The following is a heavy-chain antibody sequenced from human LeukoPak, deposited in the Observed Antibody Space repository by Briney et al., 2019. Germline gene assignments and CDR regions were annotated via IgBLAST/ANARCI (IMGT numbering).Heavy chain of an antibody. J-gene: IGHJ4*01. CDR3: ATDRRLRWSSPPYYFDY. D-gene: IGHD4-23*01. CDR1: GYTLTELS. V-gene: IGHV1-24*01. CDR2: FDPEDGET. Sequence: APVKLCCTVSGYTLTELSMHWVRQSPGKGLEWMGGFDPEDGETIYAQKFQGRVTMTEDTSTDTAYMELSSLRSQDTAAYYCATDRRLRWSSPPYYFDYWGEGTLASVSS.